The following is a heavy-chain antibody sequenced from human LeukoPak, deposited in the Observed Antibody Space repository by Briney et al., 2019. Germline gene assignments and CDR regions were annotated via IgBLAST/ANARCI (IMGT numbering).Heavy chain of an antibody. J-gene: IGHJ4*02. CDR2: INPNSGGT. V-gene: IGHV1-2*02. CDR1: GYTFTGYY. Sequence: ASVKVSCKASGYTFTGYYMHWVRPAPGQGLEWMGWINPNSGGTNYAQKFQGRVTMTRDTSISTAYMELSRLRSDDTAVYYCARPPTPGIAVAGFDYWGQGTLVTVSS. D-gene: IGHD6-19*01. CDR3: ARPPTPGIAVAGFDY.